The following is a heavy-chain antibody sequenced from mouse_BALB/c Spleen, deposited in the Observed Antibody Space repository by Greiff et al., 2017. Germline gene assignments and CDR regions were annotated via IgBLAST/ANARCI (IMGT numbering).Heavy chain of an antibody. V-gene: IGHV5-17*02. CDR2: ISSGSSTI. CDR1: GFTFSSFG. CDR3: ARMGIAMDY. J-gene: IGHJ4*01. D-gene: IGHD2-3*01. Sequence: EVQRVASGGGLVQPGGSRKLSCAASGFTFSSFGMHWVRQAPEKRLEWVAYISSGSSTIYYADTVKGRFTISRDNPKNTLFLQMTSLRSEDTAMYYCARMGIAMDYWGQGTSVTVSS.